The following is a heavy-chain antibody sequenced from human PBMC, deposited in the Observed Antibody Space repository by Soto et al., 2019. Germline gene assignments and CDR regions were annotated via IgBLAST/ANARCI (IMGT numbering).Heavy chain of an antibody. CDR1: GFSISSGFYY. J-gene: IGHJ5*02. D-gene: IGHD3-10*01. CDR2: INHSGST. V-gene: IGHV4-39*07. CDR3: ARDQTMVRGPNDP. Sequence: SETLSLTCTFSGFSISSGFYYWSWIRQHPGKGLEWIGEINHSGSTNYNPSLKSRVTISVDTSKNQFSLKLSSVTAADTAVYYCARDQTMVRGPNDPWGQGTLVTVSS.